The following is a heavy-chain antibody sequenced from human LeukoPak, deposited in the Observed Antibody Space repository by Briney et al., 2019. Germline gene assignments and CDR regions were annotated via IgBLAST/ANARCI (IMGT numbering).Heavy chain of an antibody. CDR1: GFTFSSYS. Sequence: GGSLRLSCAASGFTFSSYSMNWVRQAPGKGLEWVSSISSSSSYIYYADSVKGRFTISRDNAKNSLYLQMNSLRAEDTAVYYCARDFPGSAVEGDYWGQGTLVTVSS. V-gene: IGHV3-21*01. D-gene: IGHD6-19*01. CDR3: ARDFPGSAVEGDY. J-gene: IGHJ4*02. CDR2: ISSSSSYI.